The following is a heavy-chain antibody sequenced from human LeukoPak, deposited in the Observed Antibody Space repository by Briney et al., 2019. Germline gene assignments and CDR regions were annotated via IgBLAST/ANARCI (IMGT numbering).Heavy chain of an antibody. CDR2: VTAFADDT. Sequence: ASVKVSCKASGYTLSDFGINWVRQAPGQGLEWVGSVTAFADDTKSAQKFQGRVTMTTDTSTNTAYLELRSLRSDDTAVYFCTREGGSGWAPFDYWGQGTLVTVSS. J-gene: IGHJ4*02. V-gene: IGHV1-18*01. CDR1: GYTLSDFG. CDR3: TREGGSGWAPFDY. D-gene: IGHD6-19*01.